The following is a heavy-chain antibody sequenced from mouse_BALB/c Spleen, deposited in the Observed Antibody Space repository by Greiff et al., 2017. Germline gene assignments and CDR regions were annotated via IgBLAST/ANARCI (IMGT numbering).Heavy chain of an antibody. J-gene: IGHJ3*01. V-gene: IGHV5-9-4*01. D-gene: IGHD1-2*01. CDR2: ISSGGSYT. Sequence: EVQLQESGGGLVKPGGSLKLSCAASGFTFSSYAMSWVRQSPEKRLEWVAEISSGGSYTYYPDTVTGRFTISRDNAKNTLYLEMSSLRSEDTAMYYCARALITTATGAWFAYWGQGTLVTVSA. CDR1: GFTFSSYA. CDR3: ARALITTATGAWFAY.